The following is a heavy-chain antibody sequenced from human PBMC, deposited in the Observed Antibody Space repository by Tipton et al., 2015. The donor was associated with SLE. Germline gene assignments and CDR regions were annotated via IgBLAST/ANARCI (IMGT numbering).Heavy chain of an antibody. CDR2: INEYGSEK. V-gene: IGHV3-7*03. D-gene: IGHD3-9*01. CDR1: GFIFSNYE. J-gene: IGHJ4*02. Sequence: SLRLSCAASGFIFSNYEMGWVRQAPGKGLEWVANINEYGSEKHYVDSLKERLTISRDNAKKSLYFQMNSLRFEDTGLYYCARGGDLWLGNWGQGTQVTVSS. CDR3: ARGGDLWLGN.